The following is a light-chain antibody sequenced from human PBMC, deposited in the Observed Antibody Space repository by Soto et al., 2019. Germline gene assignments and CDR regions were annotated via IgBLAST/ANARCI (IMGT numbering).Light chain of an antibody. CDR1: QGIRNE. Sequence: DIQMTQSPSSLSASVGDRVTITCRASQGIRNELGWYQQKPGKAPKRLIYAASSLQSGVPSRFSGSGSGTEFTLTISSLQPEDFSTYFCPRHNSYPALTFGGGTKVEIK. CDR3: PRHNSYPALT. V-gene: IGKV1-17*01. J-gene: IGKJ4*01. CDR2: AAS.